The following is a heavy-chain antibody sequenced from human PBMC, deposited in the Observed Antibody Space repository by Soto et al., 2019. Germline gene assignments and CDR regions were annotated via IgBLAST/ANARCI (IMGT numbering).Heavy chain of an antibody. Sequence: PSETLSLTCTFSVGSVSNSNYYCGWIRQSPWKGLEWIGSVYYRGRSYSKSSVKSRVTISVDTSKNQFSLNLNSVTASDTAVYFCVSQQPSVLSQADFEYWGPGALVSVSS. J-gene: IGHJ4*02. CDR3: VSQQPSVLSQADFEY. D-gene: IGHD2-8*01. CDR2: VYYRGRS. V-gene: IGHV4-39*01. CDR1: VGSVSNSNYY.